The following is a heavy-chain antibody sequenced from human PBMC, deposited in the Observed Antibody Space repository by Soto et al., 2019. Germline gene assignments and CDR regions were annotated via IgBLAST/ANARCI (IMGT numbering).Heavy chain of an antibody. J-gene: IGHJ4*02. CDR1: GFPFTTYG. CDR2: ISYDGSNK. CDR3: VGGQYYFDY. V-gene: IGHV3-30*03. Sequence: QVQLVESGGGVVQPGRSLRLSCAASGFPFTTYGMHWVREGPGKGLEWVAVISYDGSNKYYADSVKGRFTISRDNSKRTLYLQMNRLGPEDTALYYCVGGQYYFDYRGQGTLVTVSS. D-gene: IGHD3-10*01.